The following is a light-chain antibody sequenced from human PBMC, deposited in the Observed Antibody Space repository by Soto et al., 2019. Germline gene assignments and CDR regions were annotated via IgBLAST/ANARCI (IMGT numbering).Light chain of an antibody. V-gene: IGKV3-20*01. CDR2: GAS. J-gene: IGKJ2*01. CDR3: QQYGYSPYT. Sequence: IVLTQSPGTLSLSPGERATLSCRASRSVTSRYLAWYQQKPGQAPRLLIYGASSRATGIPDRFSGSGSGTDFTLTISRLEHEDFAVYCCQQYGYSPYTFGQGTKLEIK. CDR1: RSVTSRY.